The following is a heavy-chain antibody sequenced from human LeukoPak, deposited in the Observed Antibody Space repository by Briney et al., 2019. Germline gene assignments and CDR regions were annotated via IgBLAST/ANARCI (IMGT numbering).Heavy chain of an antibody. Sequence: SETLSLTCTVSGYSISSGYYWGWIRQPPGKGLEWIGSIYHSGSTYYNPSLKSRVTISVDTSKNQFSLKLSSVTAADTAVYYCVRETRGYYYDSSGTPFDYWGQGTLVAVSS. CDR3: VRETRGYYYDSSGTPFDY. CDR2: IYHSGST. D-gene: IGHD3-22*01. CDR1: GYSISSGYY. V-gene: IGHV4-38-2*02. J-gene: IGHJ4*02.